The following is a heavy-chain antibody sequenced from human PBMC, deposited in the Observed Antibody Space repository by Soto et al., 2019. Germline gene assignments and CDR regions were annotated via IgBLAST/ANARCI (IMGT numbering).Heavy chain of an antibody. Sequence: ASVKVSCKASGYTFTSYYMHWVRQAPGQGLEWMGIINPSGGSTSYAQKFQGRVTMTRDTSTSTVYMELSSLRSEDTAVYYCARTGYSSGWYLSSLDYWGQGTLVTVSS. D-gene: IGHD6-19*01. CDR1: GYTFTSYY. CDR3: ARTGYSSGWYLSSLDY. CDR2: INPSGGST. J-gene: IGHJ4*02. V-gene: IGHV1-46*01.